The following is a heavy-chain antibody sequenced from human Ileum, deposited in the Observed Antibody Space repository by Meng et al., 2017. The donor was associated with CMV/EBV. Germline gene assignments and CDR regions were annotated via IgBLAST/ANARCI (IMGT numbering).Heavy chain of an antibody. V-gene: IGHV3-7*03. CDR2: IRSDGGST. CDR1: GFSLDRYW. Sequence: GESLKISCVASGFSLDRYWMTWVRQAPGKGLEWLANIRSDGGSTYYLESLKGRFTISRDNAKNSLYLQMNSLRAEDTAVYHCARDPFRDGFWGQGKLVIVSS. J-gene: IGHJ4*02. CDR3: ARDPFRDGF.